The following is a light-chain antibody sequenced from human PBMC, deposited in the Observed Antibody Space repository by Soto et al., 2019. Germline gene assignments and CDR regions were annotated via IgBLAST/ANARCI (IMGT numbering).Light chain of an antibody. Sequence: EIVLTQSPGTLSLSPGERATLSCRASQSVSSSYLAWYQQKPGQPPRLLIYGASSRATGLPDRFSGSGSGTDLTLAISRLEPEDFAVFYCQHYDSLPITFGQGTRLETK. V-gene: IGKV3-20*01. CDR1: QSVSSSY. J-gene: IGKJ5*01. CDR3: QHYDSLPIT. CDR2: GAS.